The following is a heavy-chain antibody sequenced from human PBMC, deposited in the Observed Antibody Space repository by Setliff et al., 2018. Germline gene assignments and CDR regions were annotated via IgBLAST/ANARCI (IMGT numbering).Heavy chain of an antibody. Sequence: SETLSLTCAAYGGTFSDYYWTWIRQPPGKGREWVGEINHRGSTNYNPSLKSRVTISVDTSKDQFSLKLSSVTAAATAAYYCSRLPPLHTPMALTFDYWGQGILVTVSS. D-gene: IGHD5-18*01. CDR3: SRLPPLHTPMALTFDY. V-gene: IGHV4-34*01. CDR1: GGTFSDYY. CDR2: INHRGST. J-gene: IGHJ4*02.